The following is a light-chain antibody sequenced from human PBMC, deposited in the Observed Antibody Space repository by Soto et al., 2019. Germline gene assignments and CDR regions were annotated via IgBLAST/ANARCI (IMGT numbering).Light chain of an antibody. Sequence: DIQLTQSPSFLSASVGDRVTITCPASPGISTYLAWYLQRPGKAPKLLIHGASTLQSGVPSRFSGSGSGTEFTITISSLQPEYFGYYYCQNLNSDWYSFGEGTKLDIK. CDR1: PGISTY. CDR3: QNLNSDWYS. V-gene: IGKV1-9*01. J-gene: IGKJ2*01. CDR2: GAS.